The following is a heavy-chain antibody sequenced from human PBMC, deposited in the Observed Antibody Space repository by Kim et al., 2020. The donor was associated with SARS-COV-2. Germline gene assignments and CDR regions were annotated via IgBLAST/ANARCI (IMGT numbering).Heavy chain of an antibody. J-gene: IGHJ4*02. Sequence: AQKYQGRVTITADKSTSTAYMELSSLRSEDTAVYYCARGNSYDSSVFDYWGQGTLVTVSS. D-gene: IGHD3-22*01. V-gene: IGHV1-69*04. CDR3: ARGNSYDSSVFDY.